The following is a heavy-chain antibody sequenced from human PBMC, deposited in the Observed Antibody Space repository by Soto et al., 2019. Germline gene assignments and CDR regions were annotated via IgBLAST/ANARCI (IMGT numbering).Heavy chain of an antibody. D-gene: IGHD2-2*01. Sequence: GGSLRLSCAASGFTFSSYAMSWVRQAPGKGLEWVSAISGSGGSTYYADSVKGRFTISRDNSKNTLYLQMNSLRAEETAVYYCAKADCSSTSCYFFVESGKGDHFDYWGQGTLITVSS. J-gene: IGHJ4*02. CDR2: ISGSGGST. CDR1: GFTFSSYA. V-gene: IGHV3-23*01. CDR3: AKADCSSTSCYFFVESGKGDHFDY.